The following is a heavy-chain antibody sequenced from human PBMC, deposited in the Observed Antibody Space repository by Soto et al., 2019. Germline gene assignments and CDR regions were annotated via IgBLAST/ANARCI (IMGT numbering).Heavy chain of an antibody. V-gene: IGHV1-18*04. D-gene: IGHD2-15*01. CDR2: ISAYNGNT. J-gene: IGHJ4*02. CDR3: ARAGIGGWWPQYY. Sequence: QVQLVQSGAEVKKPGASVKVSCKAYGYTFSSYGISWVRQAPGQGLEWLGWISAYNGNTNYAQKLQDRGTMTTDTAANTAYVELSRLSPDDTAADYCARAGIGGWWPQYYWGQGTLVTVSS. CDR1: GYTFSSYG.